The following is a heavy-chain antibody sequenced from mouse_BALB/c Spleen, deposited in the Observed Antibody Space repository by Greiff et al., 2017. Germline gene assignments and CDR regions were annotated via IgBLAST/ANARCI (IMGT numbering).Heavy chain of an antibody. D-gene: IGHD2-3*01. CDR3: TREGDGPFAY. CDR2: ISSGGSYT. CDR1: GFTFSSYT. Sequence: DVQLVESGGGLVKPGGSLKLSCAASGFTFSSYTMSWVRQTPEKRLEWVATISSGGSYTYYPDSVKGRFTISRDNAKNTLYLQMSSLKSEDTAMYYCTREGDGPFAYWGQGTLVTVSA. V-gene: IGHV5-6-4*01. J-gene: IGHJ3*01.